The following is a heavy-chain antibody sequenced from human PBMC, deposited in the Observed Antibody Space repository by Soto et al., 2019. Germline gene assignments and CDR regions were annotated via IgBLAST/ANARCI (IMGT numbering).Heavy chain of an antibody. CDR1: GFTFSNYW. J-gene: IGHJ6*02. Sequence: GGSLRLSCGVSGFTFSNYWMQWVRQAPGKGLVWVSRINSDGSSTSYADSVKGRFTISRDNAKNTLYLQMNSLRAEDTAVYYCARAVRSGSYPYYYYGMDVWGQGTTVTVSS. CDR2: INSDGSST. CDR3: ARAVRSGSYPYYYYGMDV. D-gene: IGHD3-10*01. V-gene: IGHV3-74*01.